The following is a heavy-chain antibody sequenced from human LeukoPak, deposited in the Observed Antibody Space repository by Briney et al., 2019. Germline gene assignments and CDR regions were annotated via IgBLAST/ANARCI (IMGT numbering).Heavy chain of an antibody. J-gene: IGHJ6*03. V-gene: IGHV3-23*01. D-gene: IGHD4-23*01. Sequence: GGSLRLSCAASGFTFSSYAMSWVRQAPGKGLEWVSAISGSGGSTYYADSVKGRFTISRDNPKNTLYLQMNSLRAEDTAVYYCAKAGRVKSYYYYYYMDVWGKGTTVTVSS. CDR2: ISGSGGST. CDR1: GFTFSSYA. CDR3: AKAGRVKSYYYYYYMDV.